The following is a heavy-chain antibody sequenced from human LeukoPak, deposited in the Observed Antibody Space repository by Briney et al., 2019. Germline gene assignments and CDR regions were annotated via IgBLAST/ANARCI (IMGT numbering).Heavy chain of an antibody. CDR1: GGSIGSNY. V-gene: IGHV4-4*07. J-gene: IGHJ5*02. CDR2: INISGNT. Sequence: SETLSLTCTVSGGSIGSNYWSWVRQPAGKGLEWVGRINISGNTNYNPSLKSRVTMSVDTSKNQFSLKLSSVTAADTAVYYCARDQRWNWFDPWGQGTLVTVSS. D-gene: IGHD5-24*01. CDR3: ARDQRWNWFDP.